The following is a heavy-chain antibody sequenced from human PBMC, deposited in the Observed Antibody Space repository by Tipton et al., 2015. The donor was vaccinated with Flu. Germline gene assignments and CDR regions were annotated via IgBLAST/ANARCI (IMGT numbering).Heavy chain of an antibody. J-gene: IGHJ5*02. Sequence: TLSLTCAVSGDSIRSDYFWGWIRQPPGKGLEWIATIHRSGSTKYNPSLKSRVTMSLDTSKNQLSLRLTSVTAADTAVYYCARSTYYDCWRGSRWINWFDPWGQGTLVTVSS. V-gene: IGHV4-38-2*01. CDR1: GDSIRSDYF. D-gene: IGHD3-3*01. CDR2: IHRSGST. CDR3: ARSTYYDCWRGSRWINWFDP.